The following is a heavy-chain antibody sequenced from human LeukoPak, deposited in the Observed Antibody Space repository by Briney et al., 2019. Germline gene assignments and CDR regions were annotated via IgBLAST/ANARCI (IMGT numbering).Heavy chain of an antibody. CDR2: INPNSGGT. D-gene: IGHD6-19*01. J-gene: IGHJ1*01. Sequence: GASVKVSCKASEYTFIGYYLHWVRQAPGQGLEWMGWINPNSGGTNYAQKFQSRVTMTRDTSISTAYMELSRLRSDDTAVYYCARAQYGSGWNRFQHWGQGTLVTVSS. CDR1: EYTFIGYY. CDR3: ARAQYGSGWNRFQH. V-gene: IGHV1-2*02.